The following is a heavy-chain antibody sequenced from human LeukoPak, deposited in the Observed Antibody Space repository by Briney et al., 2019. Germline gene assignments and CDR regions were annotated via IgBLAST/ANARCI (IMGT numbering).Heavy chain of an antibody. CDR3: ASTPPRYLGYFDY. V-gene: IGHV3-53*01. CDR2: IYSGGST. Sequence: PGGSLRLSCAASGFTVSYNYMSWVRQAPGKGLEWVSVIYSGGSTYYADSVKGRFTISGDNSKNTLYFQMNSLRAEDTAVYYCASTPPRYLGYFDYWGQGTLVTVSS. J-gene: IGHJ4*02. D-gene: IGHD3-9*01. CDR1: GFTVSYNY.